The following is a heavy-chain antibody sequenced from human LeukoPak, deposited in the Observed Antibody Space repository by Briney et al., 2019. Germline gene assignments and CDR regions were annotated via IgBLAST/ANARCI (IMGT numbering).Heavy chain of an antibody. J-gene: IGHJ3*02. CDR3: ARELPPPDSSAFDI. Sequence: SDTLSLTCTVSSGSISSGEYYGSWIRQPPGKGLEWIGYIYYSGSTYYNPSLKSRVTISVDTSKNQFSLKLSSVTAADTAVYYCARELPPPDSSAFDIWGQGKMVTVSS. CDR1: SGSISSGEYY. V-gene: IGHV4-30-4*02. CDR2: IYYSGST. D-gene: IGHD1-14*01.